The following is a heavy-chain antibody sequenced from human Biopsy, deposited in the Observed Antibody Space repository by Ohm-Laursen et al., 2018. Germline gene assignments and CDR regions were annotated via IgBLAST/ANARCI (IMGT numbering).Heavy chain of an antibody. CDR3: AIPNPASSYKWNDQDEPLDF. J-gene: IGHJ3*01. CDR2: ITVSGASV. D-gene: IGHD1-20*01. V-gene: IGHV3-11*01. CDR1: GFTFSDYY. Sequence: SLRLSCSASGFTFSDYYMSWVRQAPGKGLEWISYITVSGASVYYTDSVKGRFTISRDNAKNSLYLQMNSLRAGDTPVFFCAIPNPASSYKWNDQDEPLDFWGQGTMVTVSS.